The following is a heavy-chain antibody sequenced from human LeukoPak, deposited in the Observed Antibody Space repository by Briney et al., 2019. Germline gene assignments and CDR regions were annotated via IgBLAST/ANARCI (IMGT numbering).Heavy chain of an antibody. CDR3: ARSPGYSGYDHNWFDP. CDR1: GGTFSSYA. Sequence: ASVKVSCKASGGTFSSYAISWVRQAPGQGLEWMGRIIPIFGTANYAQKFQGRVTITADKSTSTAYMELSSLRSEDTAVYYCARSPGYSGYDHNWFDPWGQGTLVTVSS. CDR2: IIPIFGTA. J-gene: IGHJ5*02. D-gene: IGHD5-12*01. V-gene: IGHV1-69*06.